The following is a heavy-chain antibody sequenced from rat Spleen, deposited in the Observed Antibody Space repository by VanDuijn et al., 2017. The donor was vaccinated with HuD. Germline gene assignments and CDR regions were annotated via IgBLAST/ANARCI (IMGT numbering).Heavy chain of an antibody. CDR2: ISSSSGT. CDR3: ASGIPHWFAY. D-gene: IGHD2-2*01. Sequence: EVQLVESGGGLVQPGRSLKLSCVASGFTFSDYGMNWIRQAPGKGLEWVAYISSSSGTIYYVDAVKGRFTISRYNVKNTLYLQLSSLRSEDTAFYYCASGIPHWFAYWGQGTLVTVSS. J-gene: IGHJ3*01. CDR1: GFTFSDYG. V-gene: IGHV5-34*01.